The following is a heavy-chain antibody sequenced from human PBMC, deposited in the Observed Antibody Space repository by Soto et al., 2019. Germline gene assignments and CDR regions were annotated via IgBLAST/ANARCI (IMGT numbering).Heavy chain of an antibody. D-gene: IGHD5-12*01. CDR1: GGSFSGYY. CDR3: VRGGDRGYVD. J-gene: IGHJ4*02. V-gene: IGHV4-34*01. Sequence: QVLLQQWGPGLLKPSETLSRTCAVYGGSFSGYYWTWICQPPGKGLEWIGEINHRGSTKYNPSLKSRVTISLDTSKNQLSLKMSSVTAADTAFYDCVRGGDRGYVDWGQGTLVTVSS. CDR2: INHRGST.